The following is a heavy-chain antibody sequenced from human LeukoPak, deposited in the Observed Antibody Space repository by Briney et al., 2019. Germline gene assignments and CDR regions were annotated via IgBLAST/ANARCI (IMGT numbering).Heavy chain of an antibody. CDR2: ISSSGSTI. CDR1: GFTFSSYE. J-gene: IGHJ6*03. Sequence: GGSLRLSCAASGFTFSSYEMNWVRQAPGKGLEWVSYISSSGSTIYYADSVKGRFTISRDNAKNSLYLQMNSLRAEDTAVYYCARDEWLVDYYYYYMDVWGKGTTVTVSS. V-gene: IGHV3-48*03. CDR3: ARDEWLVDYYYYYMDV. D-gene: IGHD6-19*01.